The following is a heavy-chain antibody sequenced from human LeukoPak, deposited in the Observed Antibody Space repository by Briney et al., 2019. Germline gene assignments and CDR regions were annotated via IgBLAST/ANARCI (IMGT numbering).Heavy chain of an antibody. CDR1: GFTFNSYA. CDR3: ARPRLPYCSGGSCYGFDY. V-gene: IGHV3-23*01. D-gene: IGHD2-15*01. Sequence: GGSLSLSCATSGFTFNSYAMNWVRQAPGKGMEWVSGISGSGGSTYYADSVKGRFTISRDNSKNTLYLQMNSLRAEDTAVYYCARPRLPYCSGGSCYGFDYWGQGTLVTVSS. J-gene: IGHJ4*02. CDR2: ISGSGGST.